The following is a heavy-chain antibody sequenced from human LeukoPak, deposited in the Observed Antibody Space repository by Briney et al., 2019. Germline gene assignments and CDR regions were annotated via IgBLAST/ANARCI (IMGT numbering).Heavy chain of an antibody. V-gene: IGHV4-61*01. Sequence: SETLSLTCTVSGYSISSGYYWSWIRQPPGKGLEWIGYIYYSGSTNYNPSLKSRVTISVDTSKNQFSLKLSSVTAADTAVYYCARSAGYSSSWRFDYWGQGTLVTVSS. D-gene: IGHD6-13*01. CDR1: GYSISSGYY. CDR2: IYYSGST. CDR3: ARSAGYSSSWRFDY. J-gene: IGHJ4*02.